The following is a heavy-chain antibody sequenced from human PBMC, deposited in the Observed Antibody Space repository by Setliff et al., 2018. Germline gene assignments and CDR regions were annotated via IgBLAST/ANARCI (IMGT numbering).Heavy chain of an antibody. CDR3: ARGPNSNYEGAFDI. CDR2: INHSGST. Sequence: PSETLSLTCAVYGGSFSGYYWGWIRQPPGKGLEWIGEINHSGSTNYNPSLKSRVTISVDTSKNQFSLKLSSVTAADTAVYYCARGPNSNYEGAFDIWGQGTMVTVSS. D-gene: IGHD4-4*01. J-gene: IGHJ3*02. CDR1: GGSFSGYY. V-gene: IGHV4-34*01.